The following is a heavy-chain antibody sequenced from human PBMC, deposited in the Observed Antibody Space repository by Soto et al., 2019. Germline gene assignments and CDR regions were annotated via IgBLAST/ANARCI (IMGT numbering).Heavy chain of an antibody. V-gene: IGHV1-24*01. CDR3: ATLIAARPGVDY. D-gene: IGHD6-6*01. J-gene: IGHJ4*02. CDR2: FDPEDGET. CDR1: GYTLTELS. Sequence: ASVKVSCKASGYTLTELSMHWVRQAPGKGLEWMGGFDPEDGETIYAQKFQGRVTMTEDTSTDTAYMELSSLRSEDTAVYYCATLIAARPGVDYWGQGTLVTVSS.